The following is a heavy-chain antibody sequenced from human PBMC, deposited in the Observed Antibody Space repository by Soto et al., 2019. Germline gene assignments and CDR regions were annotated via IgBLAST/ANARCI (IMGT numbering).Heavy chain of an antibody. D-gene: IGHD3-10*01. Sequence: QITLKESGPTLVKPTQTLTLTCTFSGFSLSTSGVGVGWIRQPPGKALEWLALIYWDDDKRYSPSLKSRLTITEDTSKNQVVLTMTNMDPVDTATYYCAHTLWFGGEYYWYFDLWGRGTLVTVSS. CDR1: GFSLSTSGVG. V-gene: IGHV2-5*02. J-gene: IGHJ2*01. CDR3: AHTLWFGGEYYWYFDL. CDR2: IYWDDDK.